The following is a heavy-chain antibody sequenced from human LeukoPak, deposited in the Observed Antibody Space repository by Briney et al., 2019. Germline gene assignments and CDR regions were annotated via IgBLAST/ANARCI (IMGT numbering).Heavy chain of an antibody. V-gene: IGHV1-46*01. J-gene: IGHJ4*02. CDR1: GYTFTSNY. Sequence: ASVKVSCKASGYTFTSNYIHWVRQAPGQGLEWMGVIYPRDGSTSYAQRFQGRVTVTRDTSTSTVHMELSGLRSEDTAVDYCARDQEGFDYWGQGTLVTVSS. CDR3: ARDQEGFDY. CDR2: IYPRDGST.